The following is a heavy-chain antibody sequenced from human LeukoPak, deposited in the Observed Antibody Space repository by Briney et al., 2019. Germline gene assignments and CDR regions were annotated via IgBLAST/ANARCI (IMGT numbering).Heavy chain of an antibody. V-gene: IGHV4-39*01. Sequence: PSETLSLTCTVSGGSISNNNYYWAWIRQPPGKGLECIGSIYYSGSPYYNPSLKSRVTISVDTSKNQFALRLSSVTAADTAVYYCATWRTAKTGFDYWGQGTLVTVSS. CDR1: GGSISNNNYY. D-gene: IGHD1-1*01. J-gene: IGHJ4*02. CDR2: IYYSGSP. CDR3: ATWRTAKTGFDY.